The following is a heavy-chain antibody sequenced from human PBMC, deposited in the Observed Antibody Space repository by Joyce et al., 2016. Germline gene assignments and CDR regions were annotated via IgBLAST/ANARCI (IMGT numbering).Heavy chain of an antibody. J-gene: IGHJ3*02. CDR3: ARRGGYDVLTGIMSAFDM. Sequence: EVRLVQSGAEAKKPGESLRISCQGSGYSFTSHWVGWVRQMPGKGLEWGGGIDPGDSDTIYSPSFQGQVTISADKSISTAYLQWSSLKAPDTAMYYCARRGGYDVLTGIMSAFDMWGQGTMVTVSS. V-gene: IGHV5-51*01. CDR2: IDPGDSDT. CDR1: GYSFTSHW. D-gene: IGHD3-9*01.